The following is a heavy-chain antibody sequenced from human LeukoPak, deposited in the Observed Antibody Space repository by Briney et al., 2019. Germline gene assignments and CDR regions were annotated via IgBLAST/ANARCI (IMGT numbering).Heavy chain of an antibody. D-gene: IGHD2-15*01. Sequence: PSETLSLTCTVSGGSISSGDYYWSWIRQPPGKGLEWIGYIYYSGSTYYNPSLKSRVTISVDTSKNQFSLKLSSVTAADTAVYYCARAIYCSGGYCYLSYNWFDPWGQGTLVTVSS. CDR1: GGSISSGDYY. CDR3: ARAIYCSGGYCYLSYNWFDP. V-gene: IGHV4-30-4*01. CDR2: IYYSGST. J-gene: IGHJ5*02.